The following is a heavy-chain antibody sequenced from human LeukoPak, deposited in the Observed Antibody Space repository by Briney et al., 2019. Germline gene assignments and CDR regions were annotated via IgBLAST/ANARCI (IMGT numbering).Heavy chain of an antibody. Sequence: SETLSLTCTVPGDSINSYFWSWIRQLPGKGLEWIGYMHNGVHTNYNPSLKSRVTISGDTSKNQLSLKLTSVTAADTAVYYCAATIKRDYGDTNLDYWGQGTLVTVSS. CDR2: MHNGVHT. CDR3: AATIKRDYGDTNLDY. V-gene: IGHV4-59*01. CDR1: GDSINSYF. D-gene: IGHD4/OR15-4a*01. J-gene: IGHJ4*02.